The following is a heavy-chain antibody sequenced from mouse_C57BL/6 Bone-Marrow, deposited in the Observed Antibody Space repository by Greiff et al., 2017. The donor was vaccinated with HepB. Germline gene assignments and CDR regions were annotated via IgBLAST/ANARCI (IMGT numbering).Heavy chain of an antibody. CDR3: ARGGPTVVAKDWYFDV. J-gene: IGHJ1*03. V-gene: IGHV2-9-1*01. CDR2: IWTGGGT. D-gene: IGHD1-1*01. Sequence: VHLVESGPGLVAPSQSLSITCTVSGFSLTSYAISWVRQPPGKGLEWLGVIWTGGGTNYNSALKSRLSISKDNSKSQVFLKMNSLQTDDTARYYCARGGPTVVAKDWYFDVWGTGTTVTVSS. CDR1: GFSLTSYA.